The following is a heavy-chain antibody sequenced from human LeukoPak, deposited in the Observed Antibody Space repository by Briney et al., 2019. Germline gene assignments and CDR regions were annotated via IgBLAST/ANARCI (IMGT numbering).Heavy chain of an antibody. D-gene: IGHD3-22*01. CDR1: GYTFTGYY. Sequence: GASVKVSFKASGYTFTGYYMHWVRQAPGQGLEWMGWINPNSGGTDYAQKFQGRVTMTRDTSLSTAYMELSRLRSDDTAVYYCARDPITMIVVIGVPMDVWGKGTTVTVSS. CDR3: ARDPITMIVVIGVPMDV. V-gene: IGHV1-2*02. CDR2: INPNSGGT. J-gene: IGHJ6*03.